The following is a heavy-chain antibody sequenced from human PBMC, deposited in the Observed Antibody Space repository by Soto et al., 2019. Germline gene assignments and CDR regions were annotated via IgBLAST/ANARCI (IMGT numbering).Heavy chain of an antibody. Sequence: QVQMVQSGAEVKKPGSSVTVSCKASGGTFSSYTISWVRQAPGQGLEWMGGIIPIFGTANYAQKFQGRVTITADESTSTAYMELSSLRSEDTAVYYCARGNHRWLQLWYFDLWVRGTLVTVSS. D-gene: IGHD5-12*01. CDR2: IIPIFGTA. CDR1: GGTFSSYT. J-gene: IGHJ2*01. CDR3: ARGNHRWLQLWYFDL. V-gene: IGHV1-69*12.